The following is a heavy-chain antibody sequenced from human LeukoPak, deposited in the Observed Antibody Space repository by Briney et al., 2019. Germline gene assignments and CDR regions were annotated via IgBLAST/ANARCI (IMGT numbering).Heavy chain of an antibody. CDR3: AKLTTVVTPRAFDI. J-gene: IGHJ3*02. CDR2: IFPGDSDT. CDR1: GYIFTSYW. D-gene: IGHD4-23*01. Sequence: GESLKISCQGPGYIFTSYWIAWVRQIPGKGLEWMGIIFPGDSDTRYSPSFQGNVTISADKSINTAYLQWSSLKASDTAMYYCAKLTTVVTPRAFDIWGLGKLVTVSS. V-gene: IGHV5-51*01.